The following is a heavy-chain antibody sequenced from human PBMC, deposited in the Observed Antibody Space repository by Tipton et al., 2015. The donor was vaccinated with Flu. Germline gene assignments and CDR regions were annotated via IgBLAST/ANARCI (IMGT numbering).Heavy chain of an antibody. V-gene: IGHV3-23*01. CDR2: VSGGGANT. D-gene: IGHD5-24*01. J-gene: IGHJ4*02. Sequence: SLRLSCAASGFTFSRYAMSWVRQAPGKGLEWVSAVSGGGANTYYADSVKGRFTISRDNSKNSLYLQMHNLRAEDTAVYYCARGGGYNHWGQGTLVTVSS. CDR3: ARGGGYNH. CDR1: GFTFSRYA.